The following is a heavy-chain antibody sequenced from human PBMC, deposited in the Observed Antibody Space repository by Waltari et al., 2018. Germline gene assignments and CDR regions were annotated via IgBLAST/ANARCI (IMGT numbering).Heavy chain of an antibody. V-gene: IGHV3-30*04. J-gene: IGHJ4*02. Sequence: QVQLVESGGGVVQPGRSLRLSCAASGFTFSNYAMHWVRQAPGKGLEWVAVISYDGSNKYYVDSVKGRFTISRDNSKNTLYLQMNSLRAEDTAVYYCARDPVRYFDWPDYWGQGTLVTVSS. D-gene: IGHD3-9*01. CDR2: ISYDGSNK. CDR3: ARDPVRYFDWPDY. CDR1: GFTFSNYA.